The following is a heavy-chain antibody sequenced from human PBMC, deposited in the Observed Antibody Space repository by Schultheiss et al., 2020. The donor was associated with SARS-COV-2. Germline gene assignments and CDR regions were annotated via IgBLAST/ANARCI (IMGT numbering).Heavy chain of an antibody. CDR3: VRDHRWSFDS. CDR1: GFTFSDHY. V-gene: IGHV3-30*03. D-gene: IGHD2-15*01. Sequence: GGSLRLSCAASGFTFSDHYMDWVRQAPGKGLEWVAVISYDGSNKYYVDSVKGRFTISRDNAKNSLSLQMNSLRDEDTAVYYCVRDHRWSFDSWGQGTLVTVSS. CDR2: ISYDGSNK. J-gene: IGHJ4*02.